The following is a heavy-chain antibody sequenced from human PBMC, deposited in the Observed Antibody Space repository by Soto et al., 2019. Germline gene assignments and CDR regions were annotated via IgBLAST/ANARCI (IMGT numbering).Heavy chain of an antibody. V-gene: IGHV1-8*01. CDR2: MNPNSGNT. CDR3: ARGSSTGITIFGVVIPYMAYYMAV. D-gene: IGHD3-3*01. Sequence: ASVKVSCKASGYTFTSYDINWVRQATGQGLEWLGWMNPNSGNTGYAQKFQGRVTMTRNTSISTAYMELSSLRPEDTAVYYCARGSSTGITIFGVVIPYMAYYMAVWGKGTTVTVSS. J-gene: IGHJ6*03. CDR1: GYTFTSYD.